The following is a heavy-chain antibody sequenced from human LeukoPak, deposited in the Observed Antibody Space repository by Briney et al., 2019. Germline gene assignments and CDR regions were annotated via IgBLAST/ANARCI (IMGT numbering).Heavy chain of an antibody. J-gene: IGHJ4*02. CDR3: ARARTDTGINFGELFYMDMGTPGYFDY. CDR2: ISSSSSYI. D-gene: IGHD3-10*01. V-gene: IGHV3-21*01. CDR1: GFTFSSYS. Sequence: GGSLRLSCAASGFTFSSYSMNWVRQAPGKGLEWVSSISSSSSYICYADSVKGRFTISRDNAKNSLYLQMNSLRAEDTAVYYCARARTDTGINFGELFYMDMGTPGYFDYWGQGTLVTVSS.